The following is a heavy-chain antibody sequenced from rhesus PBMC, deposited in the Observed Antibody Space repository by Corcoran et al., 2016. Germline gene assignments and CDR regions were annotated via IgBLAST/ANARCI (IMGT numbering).Heavy chain of an antibody. CDR2: FGPEEGEA. V-gene: IGHV1-111*01. Sequence: EVQLVQSGAEVKKPGASVKISCKASGYTFTDDYLNWVRQAPGKGREWQGRFGPEEGEADYAQKCQDRVTITRDSSTDTAYMELSSLRSEDTAVYYCATGTVGVTLDVWGRGVLVTVSS. D-gene: IGHD4-29*01. CDR1: GYTFTDDY. J-gene: IGHJ5-2*02. CDR3: ATGTVGVTLDV.